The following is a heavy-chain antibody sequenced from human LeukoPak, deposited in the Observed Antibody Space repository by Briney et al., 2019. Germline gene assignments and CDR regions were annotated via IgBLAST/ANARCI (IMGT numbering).Heavy chain of an antibody. CDR1: GLTFSGSW. D-gene: IGHD3-10*01. V-gene: IGHV3-23*01. CDR3: AKGQVGNAYYYGSGTDY. J-gene: IGHJ4*02. CDR2: ISGSGGST. Sequence: GGSLRLSCAVSGLTFSGSWITWIRQAPGKGLEWVSAISGSGGSTYYADSVKGRFTISRDNSKNTLYLQMNSLRAEDTAVYYCAKGQVGNAYYYGSGTDYWGQGTLVTVSS.